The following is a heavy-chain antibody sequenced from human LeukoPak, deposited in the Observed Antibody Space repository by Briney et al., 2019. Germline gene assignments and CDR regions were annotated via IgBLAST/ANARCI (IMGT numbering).Heavy chain of an antibody. CDR2: ISTSGGGT. CDR1: GFTFSSYA. J-gene: IGHJ4*02. Sequence: GGSLRLSCAASGFTFSSYAMSWVRQAPGKGLEWVSTISTSGGGTYYADSVKGRFTISRDNSQSTLDLQMNSLRAEDTALYYCAKGDCNNFDYWGRGALVTVSS. V-gene: IGHV3-23*01. CDR3: AKGDCNNFDY. D-gene: IGHD2-21*02.